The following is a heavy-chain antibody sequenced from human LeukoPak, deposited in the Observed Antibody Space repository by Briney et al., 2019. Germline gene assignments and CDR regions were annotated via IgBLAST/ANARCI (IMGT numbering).Heavy chain of an antibody. J-gene: IGHJ5*02. V-gene: IGHV4-59*11. CDR3: ARGHCSSTSCSRNWFDP. CDR2: IYYSGST. Sequence: SETLSLTCTVSGGSISSHYWSWIRQPPGKRLEWIGYIYYSGSTNYNPSLMSRVTITVDTSKNQFSLKLSSVTAADTAVYYCARGHCSSTSCSRNWFDPWGQGTLVTVSS. CDR1: GGSISSHY. D-gene: IGHD2-2*01.